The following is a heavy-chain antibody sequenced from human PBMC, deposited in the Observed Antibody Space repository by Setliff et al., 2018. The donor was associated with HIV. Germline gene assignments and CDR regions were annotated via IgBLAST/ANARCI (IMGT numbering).Heavy chain of an antibody. CDR1: GGSINRGNYY. Sequence: SETLSLTCSVSGGSINRGNYYWTWIRQSAGKGLEWIGSIYHSGRTYYNPSLKSRVTISADTSKNQFSLNLSSVTAAETAVYYCARVGYHGSGRYSFDYWGQGTLVTVSS. CDR3: ARVGYHGSGRYSFDY. D-gene: IGHD3-10*01. J-gene: IGHJ4*02. CDR2: IYHSGRT. V-gene: IGHV4-61*02.